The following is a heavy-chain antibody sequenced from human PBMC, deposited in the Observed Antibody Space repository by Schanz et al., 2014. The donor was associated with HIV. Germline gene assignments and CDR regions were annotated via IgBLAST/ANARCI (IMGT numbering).Heavy chain of an antibody. CDR3: AKGSSLWSFYYDMDV. Sequence: QVQLVESGGGVVQPGRSLRLSCAASGFTFSSSGMHWVRQAPGKGLEWVAAMWYDESHKGYADSVKGRFTISRDTSKKKLYLQMNSLRAEDTAVYYCAKGSSLWSFYYDMDVWGQGTTVTVSS. V-gene: IGHV3-33*06. CDR1: GFTFSSSG. D-gene: IGHD3-10*01. CDR2: MWYDESHK. J-gene: IGHJ6*02.